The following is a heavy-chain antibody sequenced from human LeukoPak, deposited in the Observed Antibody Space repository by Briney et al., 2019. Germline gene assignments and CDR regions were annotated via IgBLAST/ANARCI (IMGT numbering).Heavy chain of an antibody. CDR2: IYYSGST. CDR3: ARTTEGYVRGPGYSYYYYMDV. V-gene: IGHV4-59*01. J-gene: IGHJ6*03. CDR1: GGSISSYY. Sequence: SETLSLTCTVSGGSISSYYWSWIRQPPGKGLEWIGYIYYSGSTHYNPSLKSRVTISVDTSKNQFSLKLRSVTAADTAVYYCARTTEGYVRGPGYSYYYYMDVWGKGTTVTISS. D-gene: IGHD3-16*01.